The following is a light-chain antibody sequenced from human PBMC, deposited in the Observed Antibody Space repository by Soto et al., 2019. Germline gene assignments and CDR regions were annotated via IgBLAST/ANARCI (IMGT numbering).Light chain of an antibody. Sequence: EIVMTQSPATRSVSPGERATLSCGASQSVSSNLAWYQQKPGQAPRLLIYGASTRATGIPARFSGSGSGTEFTLTISSLQSEDFAVYYCQQYNNWPLTFGQGTKVDIK. CDR1: QSVSSN. CDR2: GAS. CDR3: QQYNNWPLT. V-gene: IGKV3-15*01. J-gene: IGKJ1*01.